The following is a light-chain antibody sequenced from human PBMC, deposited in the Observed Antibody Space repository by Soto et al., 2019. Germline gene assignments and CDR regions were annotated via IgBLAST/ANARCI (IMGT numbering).Light chain of an antibody. CDR1: SSDVGGYNY. CDR2: EVS. Sequence: QSVLTQPPSASGSPGQSVTISCTGTSSDVGGYNYVSWYQQHPGKAPKVMIYEVSKRPSGVPDRFSGSKSGNTASLTVSGLQAEDEADYYCSSYAGSYTSYVFGTGTKVTV. J-gene: IGLJ1*01. V-gene: IGLV2-8*01. CDR3: SSYAGSYTSYV.